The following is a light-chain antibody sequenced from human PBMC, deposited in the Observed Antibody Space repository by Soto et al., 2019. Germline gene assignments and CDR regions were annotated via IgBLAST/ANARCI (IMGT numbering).Light chain of an antibody. V-gene: IGLV2-11*01. CDR2: DVS. J-gene: IGLJ1*01. CDR3: CSYAGGFYV. CDR1: SSDVGGSDY. Sequence: QSALTQPRSVSGSPGQSVTISCTGTSSDVGGSDYVSWYQQHPGKAPKLMIFDVSKRPSGVPDRFSGSKSGSTASLTISGLQADDEADYYCCSYAGGFYVVGTGTKLTVL.